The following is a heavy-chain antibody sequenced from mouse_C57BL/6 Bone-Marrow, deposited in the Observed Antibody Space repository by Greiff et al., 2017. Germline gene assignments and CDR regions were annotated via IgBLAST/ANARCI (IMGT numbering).Heavy chain of an antibody. CDR3: ARSREYCYGSNPWYFDV. CDR2: IYWDEDT. Sequence: QVTLKECGPGILQPSQTLSLTCSFSVFSLSSFGMGVSWIRQPSGKGLELLAHIYWDEDTLFKPSFKSRLTLSTDTFNNQVFLKITTVDTADTATYYSARSREYCYGSNPWYFDVWGTGTTVTVSS. J-gene: IGHJ1*03. CDR1: VFSLSSFGMG. D-gene: IGHD1-1*01. V-gene: IGHV8-9*01.